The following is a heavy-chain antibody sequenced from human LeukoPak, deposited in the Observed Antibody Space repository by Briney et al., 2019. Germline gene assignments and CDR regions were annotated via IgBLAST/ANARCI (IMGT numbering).Heavy chain of an antibody. CDR3: TSCYGCGSGISYYFDY. CDR1: GFTFSSYG. CDR2: IWYDGSNK. Sequence: GESLRLSCVASGFTFSSYGMHWVRQAPGKGLEWVAVIWYDGSNKYYADSVKGRFTISRDNSKNTLYLQMNSLRAEDTAVYYCTSCYGCGSGISYYFDYWGQGTLVTVSS. V-gene: IGHV3-33*08. J-gene: IGHJ4*02. D-gene: IGHD3-10*01.